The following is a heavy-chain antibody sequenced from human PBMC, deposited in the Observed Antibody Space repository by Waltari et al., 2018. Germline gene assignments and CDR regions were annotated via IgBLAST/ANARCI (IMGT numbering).Heavy chain of an antibody. J-gene: IGHJ3*02. CDR2: IYYSGST. V-gene: IGHV4-39*01. CDR3: ARRNQAFDI. CDR1: GGSIRSRAYH. Sequence: QLQLQESGPGQVKPSETLSLTCTVAGGSIRSRAYHWGWIRQPPGKGLEWIGNIYYSGSTYYNPSRKSRVTISVDTSRNQFSLNLISVTAADTAVYYCARRNQAFDIWGRGTMVTVSS.